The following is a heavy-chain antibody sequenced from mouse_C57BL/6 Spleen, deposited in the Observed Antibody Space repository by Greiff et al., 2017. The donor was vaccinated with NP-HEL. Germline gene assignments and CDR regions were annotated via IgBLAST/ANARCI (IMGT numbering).Heavy chain of an antibody. J-gene: IGHJ3*01. CDR2: IYPGDGDT. V-gene: IGHV1-80*01. CDR3: ARGGLLLRAPFAY. CDR1: GYAFSSYW. Sequence: VQLQQSGAELVKPGASVKISCKASGYAFSSYWMNWVKQRPGKGLEWIGQIYPGDGDTNYNGKFKGKATLTADKSSSTAYMQLSSLTSEDSAVYFCARGGLLLRAPFAYWGQGTLVTVSA. D-gene: IGHD1-1*01.